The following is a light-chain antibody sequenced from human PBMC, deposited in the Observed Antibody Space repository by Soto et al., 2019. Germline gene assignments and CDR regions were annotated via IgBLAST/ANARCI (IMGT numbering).Light chain of an antibody. CDR1: SSDVGSYNL. J-gene: IGLJ1*01. V-gene: IGLV2-23*01. Sequence: QSALTQPASVSGSARQSITSSCTRTSSDVGSYNLVSWYQQHPGKAPKLMIDEGSKRPSGISNRFSGSKSGNTASLTISGLQAEDEAEYYCCSYADSSRIYVFGSGTKVTVL. CDR3: CSYADSSRIYV. CDR2: EGS.